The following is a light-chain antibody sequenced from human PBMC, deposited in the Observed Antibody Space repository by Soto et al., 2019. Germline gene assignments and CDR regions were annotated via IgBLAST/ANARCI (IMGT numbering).Light chain of an antibody. CDR1: HSCICN. V-gene: IGKV3-15*01. CDR2: DIS. Sequence: EMGMTESPAILSVSPGEGAALSCRGAHSCICNHLAWYQQHPGQPPRLLIFDISTRATGIPARFSGSGSGTEFSLTISSLQSEDFAAYYCQQYSNWPITFGQGTRLEIK. CDR3: QQYSNWPIT. J-gene: IGKJ5*01.